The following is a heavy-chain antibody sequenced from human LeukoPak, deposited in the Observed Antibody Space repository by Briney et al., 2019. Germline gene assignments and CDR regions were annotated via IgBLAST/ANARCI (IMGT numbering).Heavy chain of an antibody. CDR1: GFTFSDYD. D-gene: IGHD1-1*01. CDR2: IGTAGDT. Sequence: GGSLRPSCAASGFTFSDYDMHWVRQATGKGLEWVSSIGTAGDTYYTGSVKGRFTISRENAKNSLYLQMNSLRAGDTAVYYCARVAKERVGGVYYFDYWGQGTLVTVSS. CDR3: ARVAKERVGGVYYFDY. J-gene: IGHJ4*02. V-gene: IGHV3-13*01.